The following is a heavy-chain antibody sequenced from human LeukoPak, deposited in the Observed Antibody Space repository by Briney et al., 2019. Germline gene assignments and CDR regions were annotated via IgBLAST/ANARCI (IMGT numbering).Heavy chain of an antibody. CDR1: GFTFSS. Sequence: GGSLRLSCAASGFTFSSMNWVRQAPGKGLQWVAFIRYDGSNKYYADSVKGRFTISRDNSKNTLYLQMNSLRAEDAAMYYCSTDRGNSWDNFDYWGQGTLVTVSS. CDR2: IRYDGSNK. CDR3: STDRGNSWDNFDY. J-gene: IGHJ4*02. D-gene: IGHD6-13*01. V-gene: IGHV3-30*02.